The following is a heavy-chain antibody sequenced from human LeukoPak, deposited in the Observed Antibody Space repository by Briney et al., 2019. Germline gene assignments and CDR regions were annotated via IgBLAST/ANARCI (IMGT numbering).Heavy chain of an antibody. Sequence: GGSLRLSCVASGFPFSSYWMTWVRQAPGKGLEWVSAISGSGGSTYYADSVKGRFTISRDNSKNTLYLQMNSLRAEDTAVYYCAKVLGVRYYYDSSGQFDYWGQGTLVTVSS. CDR3: AKVLGVRYYYDSSGQFDY. J-gene: IGHJ4*02. CDR1: GFPFSSYW. V-gene: IGHV3-23*01. D-gene: IGHD3-22*01. CDR2: ISGSGGST.